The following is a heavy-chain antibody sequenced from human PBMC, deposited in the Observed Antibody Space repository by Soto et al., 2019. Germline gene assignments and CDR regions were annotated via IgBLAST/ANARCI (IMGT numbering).Heavy chain of an antibody. CDR1: GSRFSNYV. Sequence: ASVKVSCKVSGSRFSNYVISWVRQAPGHGLEGLGRIIPIFNSTKYAQSFQGRVTITADKSTSTASLELSSLRSDDTAVYYCAREGRGKKAGYNGLVSLGDRGHGTLVXV. CDR3: AREGRGKKAGYNGLVSLGD. CDR2: IIPIFNST. J-gene: IGHJ4*01. D-gene: IGHD2-2*02. V-gene: IGHV1-69*06.